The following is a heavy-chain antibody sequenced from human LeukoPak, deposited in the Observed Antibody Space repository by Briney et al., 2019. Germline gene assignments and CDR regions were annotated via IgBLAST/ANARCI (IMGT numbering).Heavy chain of an antibody. J-gene: IGHJ6*02. Sequence: GGSLRLSCAASGFTFSSYSMSWVRQAPGKGLEWVSSISGSGGSTYYAESVQGRFTITRDNSKNTLYLQMNSLRADDTAVYYCASSYYDLWTGYSSYGMDVWGQGTTVTVSS. CDR3: ASSYYDLWTGYSSYGMDV. CDR2: ISGSGGST. D-gene: IGHD3-3*01. CDR1: GFTFSSYS. V-gene: IGHV3-23*01.